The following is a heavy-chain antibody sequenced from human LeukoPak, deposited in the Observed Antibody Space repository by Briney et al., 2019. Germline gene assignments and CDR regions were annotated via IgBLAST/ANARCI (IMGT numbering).Heavy chain of an antibody. J-gene: IGHJ5*02. D-gene: IGHD3-22*01. Sequence: GASVKVSCKASGYTFTSYGISWVRPAPGQGPEWMGWISAYNGNTNYAQKLQGRVTMTTDTSTSTAYMELRSLRSDDTAVYYCAREEDYYDSSGYSNWFDPWGQGTLVTVSS. CDR3: AREEDYYDSSGYSNWFDP. V-gene: IGHV1-18*01. CDR1: GYTFTSYG. CDR2: ISAYNGNT.